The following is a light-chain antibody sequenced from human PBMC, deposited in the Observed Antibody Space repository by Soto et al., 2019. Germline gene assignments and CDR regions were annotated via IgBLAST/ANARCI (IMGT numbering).Light chain of an antibody. CDR1: QSVSNN. J-gene: IGKJ1*01. Sequence: EVVMTQSPATLSVSPGERATLSCRASQSVSNNLAWYQQKPGQAPRLHIYGASTRATGIPARFSGSGSGTEFTLTISSLQSEDFAVYYCQQYNNWWTFGQGTKVEIK. V-gene: IGKV3-15*01. CDR3: QQYNNWWT. CDR2: GAS.